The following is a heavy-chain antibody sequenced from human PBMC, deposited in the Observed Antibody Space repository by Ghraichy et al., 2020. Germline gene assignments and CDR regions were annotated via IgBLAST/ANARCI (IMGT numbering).Heavy chain of an antibody. CDR1: GFSPSTSGVG. D-gene: IGHD1-26*01. Sequence: SGPTLVKPTQTLTLTCTFSGFSPSTSGVGVGWIRQLPGKALEWIALLYWNDDKRYSPSLKSRLTITKDTSKNQVVLTMTNMDPVDTATYYCAHRTRLELLDYWGQGTLVTVSS. CDR2: LYWNDDK. J-gene: IGHJ4*02. CDR3: AHRTRLELLDY. V-gene: IGHV2-5*01.